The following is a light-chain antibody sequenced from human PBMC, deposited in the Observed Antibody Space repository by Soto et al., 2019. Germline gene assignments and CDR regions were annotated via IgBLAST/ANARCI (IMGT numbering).Light chain of an antibody. CDR3: NSYTSSSTYV. V-gene: IGLV2-14*03. CDR1: SSDVGGFNY. CDR2: DVT. Sequence: QSALTQPASVSGSPGQSITISCTGTSSDVGGFNYVSWYQQHPGKAPKLMIYDVTNRPSGVSYRFSGSKSGTTASLTISGLQAEDEAVYYCNSYTSSSTYVFGTGTKVTVL. J-gene: IGLJ1*01.